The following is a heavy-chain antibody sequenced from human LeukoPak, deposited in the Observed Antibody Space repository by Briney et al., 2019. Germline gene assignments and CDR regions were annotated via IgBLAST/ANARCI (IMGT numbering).Heavy chain of an antibody. V-gene: IGHV1-18*01. CDR2: ISPYSNT. D-gene: IGHD3-22*01. CDR3: AREPHERSGYPDD. Sequence: ASVKVSCKPYGYTFNTYGITWVRQAPGQGLEWMGWISPYSNTNYAQKFQGRVTMTTDTSTSTAYMELRSLRSDDTAVYYCAREPHERSGYPDDWGQGTLVTVSS. CDR1: GYTFNTYG. J-gene: IGHJ4*02.